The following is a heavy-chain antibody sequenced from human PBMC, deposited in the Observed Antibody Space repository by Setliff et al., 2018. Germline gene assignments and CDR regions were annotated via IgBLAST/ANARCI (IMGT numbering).Heavy chain of an antibody. D-gene: IGHD1-26*01. V-gene: IGHV1-18*01. CDR2: ISAYTGKT. CDR3: ARHSGRYYVPGTFDS. J-gene: IGHJ4*02. Sequence: ASVKVSCKAADYTFLSYGLSWVRQAPGQGLEWMGWISAYTGKTDYAQNFQGRVTMTTDTSTSTGYMELRSLRYDDTAVYYCARHSGRYYVPGTFDSWGQGTLVTVSS. CDR1: DYTFLSYG.